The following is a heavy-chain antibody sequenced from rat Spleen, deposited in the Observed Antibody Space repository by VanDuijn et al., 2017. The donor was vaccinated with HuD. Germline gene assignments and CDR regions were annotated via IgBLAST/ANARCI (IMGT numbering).Heavy chain of an antibody. CDR2: ITSGGSNT. J-gene: IGHJ2*01. CDR1: GFTFSNYD. V-gene: IGHV5-25*01. D-gene: IGHD1-11*01. Sequence: EVQLVESGGGLVQPGRSLKLSCAASGFTFSNYDMAWVRQAPTKGLEWVATITSGGSNTYYLDSVKGRFTISRDNAESTLYLQMDSLRSEDTATYYCARRHYGYTDYFDYWGQGVMVPVSS. CDR3: ARRHYGYTDYFDY.